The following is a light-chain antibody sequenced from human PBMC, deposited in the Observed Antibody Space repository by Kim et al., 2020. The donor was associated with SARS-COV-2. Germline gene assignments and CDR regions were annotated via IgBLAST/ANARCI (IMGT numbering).Light chain of an antibody. Sequence: PPGERATPSCRASQTVTSNYLAWYQQKPGQAPRLLIYGASSRATGISDRFSGSGSGTDFTLTISRLEPEDFAVYYCQQYGSSPATFGQGTKVDIK. CDR3: QQYGSSPAT. CDR2: GAS. CDR1: QTVTSNY. J-gene: IGKJ1*01. V-gene: IGKV3-20*01.